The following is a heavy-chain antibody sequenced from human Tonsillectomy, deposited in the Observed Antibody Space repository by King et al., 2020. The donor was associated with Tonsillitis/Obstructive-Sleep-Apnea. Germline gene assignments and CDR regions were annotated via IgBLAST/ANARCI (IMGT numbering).Heavy chain of an antibody. CDR3: ARALGGSSSGSGQDAFDL. D-gene: IGHD6-6*01. V-gene: IGHV3-11*05. CDR1: GFIFSDYY. CDR2: ISSSRIYT. Sequence: VQLVESGGELVKPGGSLRLSCAASGFIFSDYYMNWIRQAPGKGLEWVSYISSSRIYTNYADSVKGRFTISRDNADKSLYLQMNSLRADDTAVYYCARALGGSSSGSGQDAFDLWGQGTLVTVSS. J-gene: IGHJ3*01.